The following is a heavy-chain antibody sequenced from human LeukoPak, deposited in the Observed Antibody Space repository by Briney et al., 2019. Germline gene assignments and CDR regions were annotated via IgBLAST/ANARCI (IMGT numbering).Heavy chain of an antibody. D-gene: IGHD3-10*01. CDR1: GFTFSSYA. J-gene: IGHJ4*02. CDR3: AKANYYGSGSFYSESASFDY. V-gene: IGHV3-23*01. CDR2: ISGSGGST. Sequence: GGSLRLSCAASGFTFSSYAMTWVRQAPGKGLEWVSGISGSGGSTYYADSVKGRFAISRDNSKNTLYLQMNSLRAEDTAIYYCAKANYYGSGSFYSESASFDYWGQGTLVTVSS.